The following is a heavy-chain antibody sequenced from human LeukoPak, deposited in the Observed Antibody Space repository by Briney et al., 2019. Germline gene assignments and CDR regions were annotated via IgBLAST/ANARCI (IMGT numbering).Heavy chain of an antibody. CDR1: GFTFSSYS. CDR2: ISSSSSTI. J-gene: IGHJ4*02. D-gene: IGHD6-13*01. Sequence: GGSLRLSCAASGFTFSSYSMNWVRQAPGKGLEWVSYISSSSSTIYYADSVKGRFTISRDNAKNSLYLQMNSLRAEDTALYYCAKDIGAAAGTYLNYFDYWGQGTLVTVSS. V-gene: IGHV3-48*04. CDR3: AKDIGAAAGTYLNYFDY.